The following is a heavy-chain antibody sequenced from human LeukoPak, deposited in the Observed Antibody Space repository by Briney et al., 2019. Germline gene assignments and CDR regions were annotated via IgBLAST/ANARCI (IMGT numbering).Heavy chain of an antibody. CDR3: ARDLGGGGSSGYYMDV. V-gene: IGHV1-69*05. Sequence: GASVKVSCNASGGTFSSYAISWVRQAPGQGLERMGGIIPIFGTANYAQKFQGRVTITTDESTSTAYMELSSLRSEDSAVYYCARDLGGGGSSGYYMDVWGKGTTVTVSS. CDR2: IIPIFGTA. D-gene: IGHD3-10*01. CDR1: GGTFSSYA. J-gene: IGHJ6*03.